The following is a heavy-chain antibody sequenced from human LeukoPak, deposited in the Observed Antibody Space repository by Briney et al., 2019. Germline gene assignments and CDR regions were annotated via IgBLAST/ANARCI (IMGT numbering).Heavy chain of an antibody. J-gene: IGHJ4*02. Sequence: SETLSLTCTVSGGSISSSSYYWGWIRQPPGKGLEWIGSIYYSGSTYYNPSLRSRVTISVDTSKNQFSLKLSSVTAADTAVYYCASGTGGGNPFDYWGQGTLVTVSS. CDR1: GGSISSSSYY. V-gene: IGHV4-39*07. CDR2: IYYSGST. CDR3: ASGTGGGNPFDY. D-gene: IGHD4-23*01.